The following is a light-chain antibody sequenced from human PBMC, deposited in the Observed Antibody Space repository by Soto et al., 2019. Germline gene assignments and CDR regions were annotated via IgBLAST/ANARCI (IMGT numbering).Light chain of an antibody. CDR2: DVS. CDR3: SSYTGISTSV. J-gene: IGLJ1*01. Sequence: QSVLTQPASVSGSPGQSITISCTGTSSVVGGYNYASWYQQHPGKAPKLMIYDVSNRPSGVSNRFSGSKSGNTASLTISGLQAEDEADYYCSSYTGISTSVFGTGTKVTVL. V-gene: IGLV2-14*01. CDR1: SSVVGGYNY.